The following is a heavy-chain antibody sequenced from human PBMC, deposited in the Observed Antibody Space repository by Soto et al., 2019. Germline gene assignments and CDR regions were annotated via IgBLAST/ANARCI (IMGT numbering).Heavy chain of an antibody. CDR1: GGTFSIYP. CDR3: ARAQGRDGSCYVSGYYYYAMDV. J-gene: IGHJ6*02. D-gene: IGHD2-15*01. V-gene: IGHV1-69*13. Sequence: SSVKVSCKDSGGTFSIYPISSVRQAPGQSLYWMGRIIPIFGTANYAQKFQGRFNITADESTSTAYMELSSLRSEDTAVYYCARAQGRDGSCYVSGYYYYAMDVWGQGTTVTVSS. CDR2: IIPIFGTA.